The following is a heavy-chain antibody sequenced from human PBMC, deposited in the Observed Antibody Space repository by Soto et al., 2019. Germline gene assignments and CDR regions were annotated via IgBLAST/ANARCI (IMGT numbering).Heavy chain of an antibody. D-gene: IGHD1-20*01. CDR2: INAGNGHT. Sequence: ASVKVSCKTSGYTFTNYAMHWVRQAPGQRLEWMGWINAGNGHTKYSQKFQGRVTITRDTSASTAYMELSSLRSEDTAVYYCARFNWNDGSPTLWGPGTLVTVSS. V-gene: IGHV1-3*01. CDR3: ARFNWNDGSPTL. J-gene: IGHJ4*02. CDR1: GYTFTNYA.